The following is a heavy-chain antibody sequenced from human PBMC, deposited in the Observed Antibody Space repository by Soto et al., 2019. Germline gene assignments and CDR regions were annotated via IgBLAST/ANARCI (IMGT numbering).Heavy chain of an antibody. D-gene: IGHD2-15*01. Sequence: HLGGSLRLSCAASGFTVSSNYMSWVRQAPGKGLEWVSVIYSGGSTYYADSVKGRFTISRDNSKNTLYLQMNSLRAEDTAVYYCARGFQVVVAAKPYYYYGMDVWGQGTTVTVSS. J-gene: IGHJ6*02. CDR3: ARGFQVVVAAKPYYYYGMDV. CDR1: GFTVSSNY. V-gene: IGHV3-53*01. CDR2: IYSGGST.